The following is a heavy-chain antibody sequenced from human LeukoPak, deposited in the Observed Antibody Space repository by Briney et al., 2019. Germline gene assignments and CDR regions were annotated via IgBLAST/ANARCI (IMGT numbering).Heavy chain of an antibody. J-gene: IGHJ4*02. V-gene: IGHV1-18*01. CDR3: ARDNPLPLSMIVVGHVSFDY. D-gene: IGHD3-22*01. Sequence: ASVKVSCKASGYIFTRYGISWVRQAPGQGLEWMGWISALYGNTNYAQKFQGRLTMTTDTSTSTAYMELRSLRSDDTAVYYCARDNPLPLSMIVVGHVSFDYWGQGTLVTVSS. CDR1: GYIFTRYG. CDR2: ISALYGNT.